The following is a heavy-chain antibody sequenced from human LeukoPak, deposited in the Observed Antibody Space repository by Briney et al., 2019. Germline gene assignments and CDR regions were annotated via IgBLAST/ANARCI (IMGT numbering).Heavy chain of an antibody. CDR2: IKSKTDGGTT. CDR1: GFTFDDYG. J-gene: IGHJ5*02. D-gene: IGHD3-10*01. CDR3: TTVYPDTMVRGVIRFRNWFDP. V-gene: IGHV3-15*01. Sequence: GGSLRLSCAASGFTFDDYGMSWVRQAPGKGLEWVGRIKSKTDGGTTDYAAPVKGRFTISRDDSKNTLYLQMNSLKTEDTAVYYCTTVYPDTMVRGVIRFRNWFDPWGQGTLVTVSS.